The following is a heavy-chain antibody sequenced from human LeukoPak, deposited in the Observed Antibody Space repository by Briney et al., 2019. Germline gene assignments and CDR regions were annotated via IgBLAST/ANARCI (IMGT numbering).Heavy chain of an antibody. CDR3: ARDLDRDDDY. J-gene: IGHJ4*02. CDR2: INPNSGGS. D-gene: IGHD3-10*01. V-gene: IGHV1-2*06. Sequence: ASVKVSCKASGYTFTAYYVHWVRQAPGQGLEWMGRINPNSGGSNYAQKFQDRVTMTRDTSISTAYMELSTLTSDDTAMYYCARDLDRDDDYWGQGTLVTVSS. CDR1: GYTFTAYY.